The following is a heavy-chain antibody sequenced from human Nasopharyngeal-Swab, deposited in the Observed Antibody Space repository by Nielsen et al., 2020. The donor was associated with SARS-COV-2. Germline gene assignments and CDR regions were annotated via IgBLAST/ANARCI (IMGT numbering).Heavy chain of an antibody. D-gene: IGHD5-18*01. J-gene: IGHJ4*02. V-gene: IGHV5-51*01. CDR3: ARLRYGYSYGYVLDY. CDR2: IYPGDFDT. CDR1: GYSFSDYW. Sequence: KVSCKGSGYSFSDYWIAWVRQMPGKGLEWMGIIYPGDFDTRYSPSFQGQVTISADKSISTAYLQWSSLKASDTAMYYCARLRYGYSYGYVLDYWGQGTLVTVSS.